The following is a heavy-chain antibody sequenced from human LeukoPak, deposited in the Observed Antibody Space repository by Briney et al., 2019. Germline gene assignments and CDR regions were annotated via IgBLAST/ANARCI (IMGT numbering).Heavy chain of an antibody. CDR2: INHSGST. CDR3: ARGRLAAAYFDY. J-gene: IGHJ4*02. Sequence: PSETLSLTCAVYGGSFSGYYWSWIRQPPGKGLEWIGEINHSGSTNYNPSLKSRVTISVDTSKNQFSLKLSPVTAADTAVYYCARGRLAAAYFDYWGQGTLVTVSS. D-gene: IGHD6-13*01. V-gene: IGHV4-34*01. CDR1: GGSFSGYY.